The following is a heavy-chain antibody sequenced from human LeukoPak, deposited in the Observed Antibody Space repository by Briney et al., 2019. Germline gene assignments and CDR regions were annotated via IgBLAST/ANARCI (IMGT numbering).Heavy chain of an antibody. CDR1: GFTFSSYW. V-gene: IGHV3-74*01. J-gene: IGHJ4*02. Sequence: GGSLRLSCAASGFTFSSYWMHWVRQAPGKGLVWVSRINSDGSSTSYADSVKGRFTISRDNSKNTLYLQMNSLRAEDTAVYYCAREGAKAAAGSPNFDYWGQGTLVTVSS. D-gene: IGHD6-13*01. CDR3: AREGAKAAAGSPNFDY. CDR2: INSDGSST.